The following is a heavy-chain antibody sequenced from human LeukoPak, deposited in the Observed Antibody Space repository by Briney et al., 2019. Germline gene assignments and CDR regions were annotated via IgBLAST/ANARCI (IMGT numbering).Heavy chain of an antibody. CDR2: INHSGYT. J-gene: IGHJ4*02. D-gene: IGHD4-17*01. V-gene: IGHV4-34*01. CDR3: ARMTTGHDY. CDR1: GASFNDYY. Sequence: PSETLSLTCAVSGASFNDYYWSWVRQTPGKGLEWIVEINHSGYTNDSPSLKSRVTLSIDTSRKQFSLNLRSVTVADSGIYYCARMTTGHDYWGQGTLVTVSS.